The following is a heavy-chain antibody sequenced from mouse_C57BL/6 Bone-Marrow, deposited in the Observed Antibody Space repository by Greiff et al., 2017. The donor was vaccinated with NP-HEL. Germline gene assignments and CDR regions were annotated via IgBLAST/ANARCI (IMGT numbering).Heavy chain of an antibody. V-gene: IGHV5-12*01. CDR1: GFTFSDYY. D-gene: IGHD2-3*01. CDR2: ISNGGGST. J-gene: IGHJ1*03. CDR3: ARHDGVSMMVTFWYFDV. Sequence: EVQLVESGGGLVQPGGSLKLSCAASGFTFSDYYMYWVRQTPEKRLEWVAYISNGGGSTYYPDTVKGRFTISRDNAKNTLYLQMSRLKSEDTAMYYCARHDGVSMMVTFWYFDVWGTGTTVTVSS.